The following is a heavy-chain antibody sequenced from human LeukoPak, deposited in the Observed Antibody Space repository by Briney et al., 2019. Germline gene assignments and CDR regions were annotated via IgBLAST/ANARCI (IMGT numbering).Heavy chain of an antibody. D-gene: IGHD3-10*01. Sequence: GGSLRLSCPVSGLTVCSNYMSWVRQAPGKGLEWVSLIYSDGTTYYADSVKGRFSISRDNSKNTVYLQMNSLRAEDTAMYYCARAGYYSGSGDSGEIDFWGQGTLVTVSS. CDR2: IYSDGTT. CDR1: GLTVCSNY. V-gene: IGHV3-53*01. J-gene: IGHJ4*02. CDR3: ARAGYYSGSGDSGEIDF.